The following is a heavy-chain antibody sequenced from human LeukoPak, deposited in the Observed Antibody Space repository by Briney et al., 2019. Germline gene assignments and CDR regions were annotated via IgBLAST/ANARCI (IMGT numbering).Heavy chain of an antibody. J-gene: IGHJ4*02. CDR1: GFTFSSYG. D-gene: IGHD3-22*01. Sequence: GGSLRLSCAASGFTFSSYGMHWVRQAPGKGLEWVAFIRYDGSNKYYADSVKGRFTISRDNSKNTLYLQMNSLRAEDTAVYYCAKGGAYYYDSSGYYPFDYWGQGTLVTVSS. V-gene: IGHV3-30*02. CDR3: AKGGAYYYDSSGYYPFDY. CDR2: IRYDGSNK.